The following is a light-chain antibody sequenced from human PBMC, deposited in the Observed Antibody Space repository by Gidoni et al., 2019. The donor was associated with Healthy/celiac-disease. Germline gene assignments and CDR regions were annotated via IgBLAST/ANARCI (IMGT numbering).Light chain of an antibody. Sequence: DILNTQSPSSLSASVGDRVTISCRASQSISSYLNWYQQKPGKAPKLLIYAASSLQSGVPSRFSGSGSGTDFTLTISSLQPEDFATYYCQQSYSTPPTFGQGTKVEIK. CDR3: QQSYSTPPT. CDR2: AAS. J-gene: IGKJ1*01. CDR1: QSISSY. V-gene: IGKV1-39*01.